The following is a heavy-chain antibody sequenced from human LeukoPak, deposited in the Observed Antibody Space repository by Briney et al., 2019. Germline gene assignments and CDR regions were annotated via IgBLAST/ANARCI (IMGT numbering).Heavy chain of an antibody. V-gene: IGHV1-18*01. J-gene: IGHJ4*02. D-gene: IGHD5-18*01. CDR1: GYTFTSYG. CDR3: ARDFSRRYSYGYGLFDY. Sequence: ASVKVSCKASGYTFTSYGISWVRQAPGQGLEWMGWISAYNGNTNYAQKLQGRVTVTTDTSTSTAYMELRSLRSDDTAVYYCARDFSRRYSYGYGLFDYWGQGTLVTVSS. CDR2: ISAYNGNT.